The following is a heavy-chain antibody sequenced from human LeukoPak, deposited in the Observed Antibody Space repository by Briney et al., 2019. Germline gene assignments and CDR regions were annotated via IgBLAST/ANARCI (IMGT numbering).Heavy chain of an antibody. CDR2: IYYSGST. CDR3: ARDPADYDSSGYFYYYGMDV. Sequence: SETLPLTCTVSGGSISSYYWSWIRQPPGKGLEWIGYIYYSGSTNYNPSLKSRVTISVDTSKNQFSLKLSSVTAADTAVYYCARDPADYDSSGYFYYYGMDVWGQGTTVTVSS. J-gene: IGHJ6*02. D-gene: IGHD3-22*01. CDR1: GGSISSYY. V-gene: IGHV4-59*01.